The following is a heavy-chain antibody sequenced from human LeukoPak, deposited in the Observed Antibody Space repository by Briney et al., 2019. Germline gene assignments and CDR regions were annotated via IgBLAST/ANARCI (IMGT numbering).Heavy chain of an antibody. CDR2: INAGNGNT. J-gene: IGHJ4*02. CDR3: ARDRGSSYYFDY. CDR1: GYTFTSYA. D-gene: IGHD6-6*01. Sequence: ASVKVSCKASGYTFTSYAMHWVRQAPGQRLEWMGWINAGNGNTKYSQEFQGRVTITRDTSASTAYMELSSLSSEDMAVYYCARDRGSSYYFDYWGQGTLVTVSS. V-gene: IGHV1-3*03.